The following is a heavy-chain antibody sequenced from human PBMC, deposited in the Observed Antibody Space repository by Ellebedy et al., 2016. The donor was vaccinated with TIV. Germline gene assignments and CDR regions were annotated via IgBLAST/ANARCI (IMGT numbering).Heavy chain of an antibody. J-gene: IGHJ3*01. CDR1: GYIFSTYY. CDR3: ARMGLKSGSQKSGFDL. Sequence: AASVKVSCKASGYIFSTYYMHWVRQAPGQGLEWMGMINFSGGRATYAQDVQGGVTMTRDTSTSTVFMELSRLRSEDTAVYYCARMGLKSGSQKSGFDLWGQGTMLTVSS. CDR2: INFSGGRA. V-gene: IGHV1-46*01. D-gene: IGHD1-26*01.